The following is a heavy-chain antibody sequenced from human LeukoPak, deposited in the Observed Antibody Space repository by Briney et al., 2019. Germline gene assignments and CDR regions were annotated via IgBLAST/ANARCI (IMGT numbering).Heavy chain of an antibody. V-gene: IGHV4-4*02. J-gene: IGHJ4*02. CDR3: ARYYYGSGSYYYFDC. Sequence: PSETLSLTCAVSGGSISSSNWWSWVRQPPGKGLEWIGEIYHSGSTNYNPSLKSRVTISVDKSKNQFSLKLSSVTAADTAVYYCARYYYGSGSYYYFDCWGQGTLVTVSS. D-gene: IGHD3-10*01. CDR2: IYHSGST. CDR1: GGSISSSNW.